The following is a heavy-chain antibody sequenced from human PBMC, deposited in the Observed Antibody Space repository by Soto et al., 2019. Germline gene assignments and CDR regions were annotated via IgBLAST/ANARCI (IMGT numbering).Heavy chain of an antibody. CDR3: ARGRIVSSCGWYRSYFYYYIDV. D-gene: IGHD6-19*01. CDR2: IDPSGVST. Sequence: ASVKVSCKASGYTFTSYYMHWVRQAPGKGLEWMGIIDPSGVSTTYAQKYEGRVTLTRDTSTSTVYMDLSSLRSEDTAVYYCARGRIVSSCGWYRSYFYYYIDVWGKGPTVTVSS. CDR1: GYTFTSYY. V-gene: IGHV1-46*03. J-gene: IGHJ6*03.